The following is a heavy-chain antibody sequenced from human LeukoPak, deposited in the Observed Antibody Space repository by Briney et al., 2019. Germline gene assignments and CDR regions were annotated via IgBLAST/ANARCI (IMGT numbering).Heavy chain of an antibody. CDR2: ISGSGGST. CDR3: AKDGGSSGWYAYFQH. Sequence: PGGSLRLSCAASGFTFSSYAMSWVRQAPGKGLEWVSAISGSGGSTYYADSVKGRFTISRDNSKNTLYLQMNSLRAEDTAVYYCAKDGGSSGWYAYFQHWGQGTLVTVSS. CDR1: GFTFSSYA. V-gene: IGHV3-23*01. D-gene: IGHD6-19*01. J-gene: IGHJ1*01.